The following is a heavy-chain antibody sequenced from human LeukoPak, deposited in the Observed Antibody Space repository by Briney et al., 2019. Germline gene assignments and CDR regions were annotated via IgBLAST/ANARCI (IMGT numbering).Heavy chain of an antibody. J-gene: IGHJ4*02. CDR2: ISGSGGST. D-gene: IGHD3-9*01. CDR3: AKEVRYYDILTGYYPGHFDY. V-gene: IGHV3-23*01. Sequence: PGGSLRLSCAASGFTFSSYGMNWVRQAPGKGLEWVSGISGSGGSTYYADSVKGRFTISRDNSKNTLYLQMNSLRAEDTAVYYCAKEVRYYDILTGYYPGHFDYWGQGTLVTVSS. CDR1: GFTFSSYG.